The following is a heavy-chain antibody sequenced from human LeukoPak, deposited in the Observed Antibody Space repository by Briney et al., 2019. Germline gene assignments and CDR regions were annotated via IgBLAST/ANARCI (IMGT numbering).Heavy chain of an antibody. CDR2: IKQDGSEK. Sequence: GGSLRLTCAASGFTFSNYWMTWVRQAPGKGLEWVANIKQDGSEKNYVDSVKGRFTISRDNAKNSLYLQMNSLRAEDTALYYCAKSGPIDYWGQGTLVAVSS. CDR3: AKSGPIDY. D-gene: IGHD5-12*01. CDR1: GFTFSNYW. V-gene: IGHV3-7*01. J-gene: IGHJ4*02.